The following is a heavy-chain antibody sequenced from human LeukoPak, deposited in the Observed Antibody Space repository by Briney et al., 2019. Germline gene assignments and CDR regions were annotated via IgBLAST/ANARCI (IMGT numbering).Heavy chain of an antibody. CDR1: GFTVSSNS. D-gene: IGHD5-18*01. CDR3: AREGGRGYNYGYRDY. CDR2: ISTSSSYI. Sequence: PGGSLRLSCTVSGFTVSSNSMSWVRQAPGKGLEWVSSISTSSSYIYYADSMKGRFIISRDNAKNSLYLQINSLRAEDTAVYYCAREGGRGYNYGYRDYWGQGTLVTVSS. V-gene: IGHV3-21*01. J-gene: IGHJ4*02.